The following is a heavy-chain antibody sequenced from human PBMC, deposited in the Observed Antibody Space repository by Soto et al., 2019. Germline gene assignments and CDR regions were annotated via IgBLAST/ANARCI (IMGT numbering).Heavy chain of an antibody. CDR3: AKMEGMDPWAYSFDY. CDR1: GFTFSDFA. D-gene: IGHD2-2*03. CDR2: IYGGGNGP. V-gene: IGHV3-23*01. Sequence: EVQVLESGGGLVQPGGSLRLSCAATGFTFSDFAMSWVRQAPGKGLEGVSRIYGGGNGPHYADSVKGRVTISRDNSKNTLYLQMTSLRAEDTAVYYCAKMEGMDPWAYSFDYWGQGTLVTVSS. J-gene: IGHJ4*02.